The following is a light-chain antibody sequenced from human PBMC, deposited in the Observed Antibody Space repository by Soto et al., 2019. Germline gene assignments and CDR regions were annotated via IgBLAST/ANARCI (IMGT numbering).Light chain of an antibody. CDR2: GAS. V-gene: IGKV3-20*01. CDR1: QRVGSSY. J-gene: IGKJ1*01. CDR3: QKYLSALWT. Sequence: EIVLTQSPGTLSLSPGERGTLSCWPSQRVGSSYLAWYQQKPGQAPRLLIHGASTRATDIPARFSGSGSGTDFTLTISSLQPEDVATYYCQKYLSALWTFGQGTKVDIK.